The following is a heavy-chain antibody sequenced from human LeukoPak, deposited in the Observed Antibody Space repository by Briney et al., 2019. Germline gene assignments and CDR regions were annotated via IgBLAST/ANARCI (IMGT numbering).Heavy chain of an antibody. CDR2: IYPGASET. CDR1: GYSFTSYW. D-gene: IGHD1-26*01. Sequence: GESLKISCKGSGYSFTSYWIGWVRLMPGKGLEGMGIIYPGASETRYSPSFQGQVTISVDKSISTAYLQCSSLKASATAMYYCARQGVGATKDYWGQGTLVTVSS. CDR3: ARQGVGATKDY. J-gene: IGHJ4*02. V-gene: IGHV5-51*01.